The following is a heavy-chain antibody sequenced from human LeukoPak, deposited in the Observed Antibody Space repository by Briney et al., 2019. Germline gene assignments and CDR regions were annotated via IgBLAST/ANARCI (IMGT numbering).Heavy chain of an antibody. CDR1: GFTFSSYS. D-gene: IGHD6-19*01. Sequence: PGGSLGLSCAASGFTFSSYSMNWVRQAPGKGLEWVSYISSSSSTIYYADSVKGRFTISRDNAKNSLYLQMNSLRAEDTAVHYCAKRAGSSGWSIDYWGQGTLVTVSS. J-gene: IGHJ4*02. CDR2: ISSSSSTI. CDR3: AKRAGSSGWSIDY. V-gene: IGHV3-48*01.